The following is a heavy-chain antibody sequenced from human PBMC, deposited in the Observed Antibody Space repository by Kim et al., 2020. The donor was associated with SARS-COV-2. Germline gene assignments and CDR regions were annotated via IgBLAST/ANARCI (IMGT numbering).Heavy chain of an antibody. CDR2: VKSEVDGGTT. CDR1: GFYFNNAW. Sequence: GGYLRLSCTASGFYFNNAWMTWVRQAPGKGLEWIGRVKSEVDGGTTEYAAPVRGRVTISRDDSKEMVFLQMSSLKTEDTAVYYCTTGLSGLGSYYNRFYFDPWGQGTLVTVSS. J-gene: IGHJ4*02. CDR3: TTGLSGLGSYYNRFYFDP. V-gene: IGHV3-15*01. D-gene: IGHD3-10*01.